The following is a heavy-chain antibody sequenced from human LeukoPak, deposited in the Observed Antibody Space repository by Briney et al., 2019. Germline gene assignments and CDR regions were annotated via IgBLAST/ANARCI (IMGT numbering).Heavy chain of an antibody. V-gene: IGHV3-7*03. CDR1: GFTFSSYW. CDR2: IKQDGSEK. J-gene: IGHJ6*02. Sequence: GGSLRLSCAASGFTFSSYWMSWVRQAPGKGLEWVANIKQDGSEKYYVDSVKGRFTISRDNAKNSLYLQMNSLRAEDTAVYYCATYCSGGSCYSYYYYYGMDVWGQGTTVTVSS. D-gene: IGHD2-15*01. CDR3: ATYCSGGSCYSYYYYYGMDV.